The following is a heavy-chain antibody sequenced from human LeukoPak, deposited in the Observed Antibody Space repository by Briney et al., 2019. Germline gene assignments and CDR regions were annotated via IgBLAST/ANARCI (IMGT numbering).Heavy chain of an antibody. CDR2: IYYTGGT. CDR1: GGSICSDY. D-gene: IGHD6-19*01. J-gene: IGHJ4*02. Sequence: SETPSLTCTVSGGSICSDYWTWIRQPPGKGLEYIGYIYYTGGTNYNPSIKSRVTISVDTSKNQFSLKLSSVTAADTAVYFCAKYGNSGWVIDNWGQGTLVTVST. V-gene: IGHV4-59*08. CDR3: AKYGNSGWVIDN.